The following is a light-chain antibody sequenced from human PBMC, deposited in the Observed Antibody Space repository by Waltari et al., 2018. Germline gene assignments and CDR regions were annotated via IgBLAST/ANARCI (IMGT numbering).Light chain of an antibody. J-gene: IGLJ3*02. V-gene: IGLV4-69*01. Sequence: QHVLTQSPSASASLGASVKLTCTLSSGHSSNVIAWLQQQPEKGPRYLMKVNIDGSHSKGDKIPDRFSGSSSGAEHYLTISSLQSEDEADYYCQTGGHGTWVFGGGTKLTVL. CDR2: VNIDGSH. CDR1: SGHSSNV. CDR3: QTGGHGTWV.